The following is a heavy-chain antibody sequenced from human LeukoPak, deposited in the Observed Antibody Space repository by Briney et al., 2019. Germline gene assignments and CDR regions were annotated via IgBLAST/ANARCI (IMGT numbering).Heavy chain of an antibody. D-gene: IGHD6-13*01. J-gene: IGHJ4*02. CDR2: ISYDGSNK. Sequence: GGSLRLSCAASGFTFSSYAMHWVRQAPGKGLEWVAVISYDGSNKYYADSVKGRFTISRDNSKNTLYLQMNSLRAEDTAVYYCAKGVWQQLVQSYFDYWGQGTLVTVSS. CDR3: AKGVWQQLVQSYFDY. V-gene: IGHV3-30-3*01. CDR1: GFTFSSYA.